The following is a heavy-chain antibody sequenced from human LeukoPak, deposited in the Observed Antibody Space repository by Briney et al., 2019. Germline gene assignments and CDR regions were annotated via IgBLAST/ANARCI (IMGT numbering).Heavy chain of an antibody. V-gene: IGHV4-34*01. Sequence: PSETLSLTCAVYGGSFSGYYWSWIRQPPGKGLEWIGEINHSGSTNYNPSLKSRVTISVDTSKNQFSLKLSSVTAADSAVYYCARVDDGSGSSYWGQGTLVTVSS. CDR2: INHSGST. D-gene: IGHD3-10*01. CDR1: GGSFSGYY. J-gene: IGHJ4*02. CDR3: ARVDDGSGSSY.